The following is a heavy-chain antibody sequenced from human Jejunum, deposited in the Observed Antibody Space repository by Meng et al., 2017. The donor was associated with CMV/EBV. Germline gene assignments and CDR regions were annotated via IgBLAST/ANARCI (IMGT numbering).Heavy chain of an antibody. CDR2: IYYSGST. J-gene: IGHJ2*01. Sequence: LQATECGPGPGTPPGPLPLTCTVSGGSISRSSYYWGWIRQPPGKGLEWIGSIYYSGSTYYNPSLKSRVTISVDTSKNQFSLKLSSVTAADTAVYYCASPLGILGIVDLWGRGTLVTVSS. D-gene: IGHD7-27*01. CDR1: GGSISRSSYY. CDR3: ASPLGILGIVDL. V-gene: IGHV4-39*01.